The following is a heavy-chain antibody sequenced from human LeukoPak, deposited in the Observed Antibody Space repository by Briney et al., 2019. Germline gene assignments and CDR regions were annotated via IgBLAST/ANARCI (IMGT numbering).Heavy chain of an antibody. CDR1: GFIFSSYG. CDR3: ATPLAAIYYFDY. CDR2: IRYDGSNK. V-gene: IGHV3-30*02. J-gene: IGHJ4*02. Sequence: GGSLRLSCAASGFIFSSYGMHWVRQAPGKGLEWVAFIRYDGSNKYYADSVKGRFTISRDNSKNTLYLQMNSLRAEDTAVYYCATPLAAIYYFDYWGQGTLVTVSS. D-gene: IGHD2-15*01.